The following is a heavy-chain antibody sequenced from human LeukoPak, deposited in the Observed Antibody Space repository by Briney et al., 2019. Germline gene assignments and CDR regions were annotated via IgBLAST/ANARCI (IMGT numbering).Heavy chain of an antibody. CDR1: GGSISSGGYY. J-gene: IGHJ4*02. CDR3: ARANRYYDILTGYYTRYYFDY. D-gene: IGHD3-9*01. Sequence: PSQTLSLTCTVSGGSISSGGYYWSWIRQHPGKGLEWIGYIYYSGSTYYNPSLKSRVTISVDTSKNQFSLKLSSVTAADTAVYYCARANRYYDILTGYYTRYYFDYWGQGTLVTVSS. CDR2: IYYSGST. V-gene: IGHV4-31*03.